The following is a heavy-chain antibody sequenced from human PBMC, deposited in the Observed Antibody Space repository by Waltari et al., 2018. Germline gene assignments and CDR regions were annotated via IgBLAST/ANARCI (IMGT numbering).Heavy chain of an antibody. J-gene: IGHJ4*02. V-gene: IGHV4-59*01. CDR3: ARSTYSSPFDY. CDR1: GGSISSYY. CDR2: IYYSGST. D-gene: IGHD6-19*01. Sequence: QVQLQESGPGLVKPSETLSLTCTVSGGSISSYYWSWIRQPPGKGLEWIGYIYYSGSTNYNPSLKRRVTISVDTSKNQFSLKLSSVTAADTAVYYCARSTYSSPFDYWGQGTLVTVSS.